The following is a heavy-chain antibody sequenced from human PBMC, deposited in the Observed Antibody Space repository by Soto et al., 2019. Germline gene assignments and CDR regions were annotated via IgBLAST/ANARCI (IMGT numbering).Heavy chain of an antibody. Sequence: VQVVASGGGLVQPGGSQRLSCAVSGFRFEQFVMHWVRQSPGKGLECVSTVSPTGDTVAYADSVEGRFTVSRDNAKSSLYLQMNSVKGDDTAFYYCIKDAPNGSIDDWGQGTLVTVSS. CDR3: IKDAPNGSIDD. V-gene: IGHV3-9*01. CDR1: GFRFEQFV. J-gene: IGHJ4*02. CDR2: VSPTGDTV. D-gene: IGHD3-10*01.